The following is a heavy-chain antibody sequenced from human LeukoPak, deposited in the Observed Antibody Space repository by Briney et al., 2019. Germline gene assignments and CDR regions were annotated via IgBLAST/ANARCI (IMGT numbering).Heavy chain of an antibody. CDR3: ARDDHINGRRFDP. Sequence: GGSLRLSCVASGFTFSSYEMNWVRQAPGKGLEWVSYISSSGDTKHYADSVKGRFTMSRDNAKNSLYLQLNSLTAEDTAVYYCARDDHINGRRFDPWGQGTLVTVSS. CDR2: ISSSGDTK. V-gene: IGHV3-48*03. J-gene: IGHJ5*02. CDR1: GFTFSSYE. D-gene: IGHD2-21*01.